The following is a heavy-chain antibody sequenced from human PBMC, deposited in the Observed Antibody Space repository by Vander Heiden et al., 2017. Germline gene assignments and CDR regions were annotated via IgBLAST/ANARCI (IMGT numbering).Heavy chain of an antibody. CDR3: ARDGNGGPDYYYYGMDV. V-gene: IGHV3-48*02. D-gene: IGHD1-1*01. CDR1: GFTFSSYS. Sequence: EVQLVESGGGLVQPGGSLRLSCAASGFTFSSYSMNWVRQAPGKGLEWVSYISSSSSTIYYADSVKGRFTISRDNAKNSLYLQMSSLRDEDTAVYYCARDGNGGPDYYYYGMDVWGQGTTVTVSS. CDR2: ISSSSSTI. J-gene: IGHJ6*02.